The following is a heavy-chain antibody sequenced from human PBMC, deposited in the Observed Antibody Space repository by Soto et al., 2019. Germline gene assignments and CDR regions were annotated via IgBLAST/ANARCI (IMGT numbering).Heavy chain of an antibody. J-gene: IGHJ6*02. CDR1: GYTFTSYG. Sequence: ASVKVSCKASGYTFTSYGISWVRQAPGQGLEWMGWISAYNGNTNYAQKLQGRVTMTTDTSTSTAYMELRSLRSDDTAVYYCASRYYYGSGSLNYYYGMDVWGQGTTVTVSS. V-gene: IGHV1-18*01. CDR3: ASRYYYGSGSLNYYYGMDV. D-gene: IGHD3-10*01. CDR2: ISAYNGNT.